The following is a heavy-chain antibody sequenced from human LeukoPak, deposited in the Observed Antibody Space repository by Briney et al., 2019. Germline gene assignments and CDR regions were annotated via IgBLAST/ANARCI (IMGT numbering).Heavy chain of an antibody. D-gene: IGHD3-9*01. V-gene: IGHV3-64D*06. CDR3: VKDGESYYDILTGYSPDY. CDR2: ISSNGGST. Sequence: GGSLRLSCSASRFTFSSYAMHWVRQAPGKGLEYVSAISSNGGSTYYADSVKGRFTISRDNSKNTLYLQTSSLRAEDTAVYYCVKDGESYYDILTGYSPDYWGQGTLVTVSS. J-gene: IGHJ4*02. CDR1: RFTFSSYA.